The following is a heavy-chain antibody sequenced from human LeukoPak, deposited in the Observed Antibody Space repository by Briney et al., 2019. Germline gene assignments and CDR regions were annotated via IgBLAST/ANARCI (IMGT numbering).Heavy chain of an antibody. V-gene: IGHV3-21*04. CDR3: AKGPEKGVFDI. J-gene: IGHJ3*02. CDR2: ISSSSSYI. Sequence: GGSLRLSCAASGFTFSSYSMNWVRQAPGKGLEWVSSISSSSSYIYYADSVKGRFAISRDNAKNSLYLQMNSLRAEDTAVYYCAKGPEKGVFDIWGQGTIVTVSS. CDR1: GFTFSSYS. D-gene: IGHD2-8*01.